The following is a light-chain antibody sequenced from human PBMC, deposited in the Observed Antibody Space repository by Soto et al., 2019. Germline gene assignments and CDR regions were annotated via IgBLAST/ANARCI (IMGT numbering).Light chain of an antibody. Sequence: DIQVTQSPSTLSASVGDRVTITCRASQSISQWLAWYQQKPGKAPKLLIYKASSLESGVPSRFSGSGSGTEFTLTISSLQPDDFATYYCQQYDTYWTFGQGTRVEI. V-gene: IGKV1-5*03. J-gene: IGKJ1*01. CDR2: KAS. CDR1: QSISQW. CDR3: QQYDTYWT.